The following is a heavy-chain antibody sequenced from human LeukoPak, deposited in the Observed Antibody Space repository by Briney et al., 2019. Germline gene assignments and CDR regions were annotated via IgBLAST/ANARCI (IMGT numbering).Heavy chain of an antibody. Sequence: PGGSLRLSCAASGFTVSSNYMSWVRQAPGKGLEWVSVIYSGGSTYYADSVKGRFTISRDNSKNTLYLQMNSLRAEDTAVYYCARGQPNYYDSSGYYSIPEYFQYWGQGTLVTVSS. CDR3: ARGQPNYYDSSGYYSIPEYFQY. D-gene: IGHD3-22*01. V-gene: IGHV3-53*01. J-gene: IGHJ1*01. CDR1: GFTVSSNY. CDR2: IYSGGST.